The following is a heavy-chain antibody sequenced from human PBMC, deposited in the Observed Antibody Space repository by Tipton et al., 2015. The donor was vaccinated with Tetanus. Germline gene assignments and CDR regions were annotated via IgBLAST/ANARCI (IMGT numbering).Heavy chain of an antibody. CDR1: GGSISSYY. J-gene: IGHJ6*02. V-gene: IGHV4-4*07. CDR3: ARMQRYGIDF. CDR2: IYTREST. Sequence: TLSLTCTVSGGSISSYYWSWIRQPAGKGLEWIGRIYTRESTNYNPSLKSRLTMSVDTSKNQFSLRLNSVTAADTAVYYCARMQRYGIDFLGQGTTVTVSS. D-gene: IGHD6-25*01.